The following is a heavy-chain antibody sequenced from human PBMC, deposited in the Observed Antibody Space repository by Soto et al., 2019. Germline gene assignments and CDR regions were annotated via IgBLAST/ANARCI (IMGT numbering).Heavy chain of an antibody. J-gene: IGHJ5*02. V-gene: IGHV4-59*01. CDR3: ARLGTSNWFDP. Sequence: PSETLSLTCTVSGGSISSYYWSWIRQPPGKGLGWIGYIYYSGSTNYNPSLKSRVTISVDTSKNQFSLKLSSVTAADTAVYYCARLGTSNWFDPWGQGTLVTVSS. CDR1: GGSISSYY. CDR2: IYYSGST.